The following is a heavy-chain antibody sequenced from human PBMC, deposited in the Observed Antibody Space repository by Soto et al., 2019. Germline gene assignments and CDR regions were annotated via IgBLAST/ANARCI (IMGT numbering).Heavy chain of an antibody. CDR1: GFSFSRYS. CDR3: ARALDFWSAYFDY. CDR2: MTSDYDYI. Sequence: GGSLRLSCTASGFSFSRYSINWVRQAPGKGLEWVSSMTSDYDYIFYAESVKGRFTISRDNSKNTLYLQMNSLRSEDTAVYYCARALDFWSAYFDYWGQGSLVTVSS. V-gene: IGHV3-21*01. D-gene: IGHD3-3*01. J-gene: IGHJ4*02.